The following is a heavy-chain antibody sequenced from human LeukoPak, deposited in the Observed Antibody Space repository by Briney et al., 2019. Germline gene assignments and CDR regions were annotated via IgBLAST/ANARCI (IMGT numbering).Heavy chain of an antibody. CDR2: ISPDDSNT. CDR3: ARAFASGSSRIFGY. J-gene: IGHJ4*02. Sequence: GESLKISCQGSGYSFTNYWIVWVRQMPGKGLEWMGIISPDDSNTRYSPSFQGQVTISADKSISTAYLQWSSLKASDTAMYYCARAFASGSSRIFGYWGQGTLVTVSS. D-gene: IGHD3-10*01. CDR1: GYSFTNYW. V-gene: IGHV5-51*01.